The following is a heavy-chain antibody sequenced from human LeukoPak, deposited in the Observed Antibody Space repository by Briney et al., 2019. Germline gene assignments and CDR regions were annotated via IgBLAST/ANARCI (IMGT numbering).Heavy chain of an antibody. CDR1: GFAVNSNY. V-gene: IGHV3-66*01. Sequence: GGSLRLSCAASGFAVNSNYMSCVRQAPGKGLEWVSVIYSAGTTFYADSVKGRLSISRDNSKNTLYLHMDSLRAEDTAVYYCARESYDRSGNYPRDFDYWGQGTLVTVSS. CDR3: ARESYDRSGNYPRDFDY. D-gene: IGHD3-22*01. J-gene: IGHJ4*02. CDR2: IYSAGTT.